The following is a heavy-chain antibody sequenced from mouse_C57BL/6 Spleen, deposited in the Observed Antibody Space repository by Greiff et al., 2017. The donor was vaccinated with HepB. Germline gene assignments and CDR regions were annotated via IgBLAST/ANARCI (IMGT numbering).Heavy chain of an antibody. CDR3: ARRKYGSNYYFDY. V-gene: IGHV1-18*01. Sequence: VQLQQSGPELVKPGASVKIPCKASGYTFTDYNMDWVKQSHGKSLEWIGDINPNNGGTIYNQKFKGKATLTVDKSSSTAYMELRSLTSEDTAVYYCARRKYGSNYYFDYWGQGTTLTVSS. CDR2: INPNNGGT. CDR1: GYTFTDYN. J-gene: IGHJ2*01. D-gene: IGHD2-5*01.